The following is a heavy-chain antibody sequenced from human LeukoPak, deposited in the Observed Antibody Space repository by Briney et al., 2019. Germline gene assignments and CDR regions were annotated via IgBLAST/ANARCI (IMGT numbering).Heavy chain of an antibody. CDR1: GSLFTSYW. J-gene: IGHJ4*02. V-gene: IGHV5-51*01. CDR2: IYPGDSDT. CDR3: ARGEYSSSRETIRLIDY. D-gene: IGHD6-6*01. Sequence: GAALQISCKGSGSLFTSYWIGWVRPLPGKGLEWMGIIYPGDSDTRYSPSFQGQVTISANKSISTAYLQWSSLKASDTAMYYCARGEYSSSRETIRLIDYWGQGTLVTVSS.